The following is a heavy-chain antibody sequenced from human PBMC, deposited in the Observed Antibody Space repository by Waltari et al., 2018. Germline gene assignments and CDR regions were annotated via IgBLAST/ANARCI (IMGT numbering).Heavy chain of an antibody. J-gene: IGHJ4*02. V-gene: IGHV3-30*02. CDR1: GVIFSRQD. CDR3: ATQASISSPSF. CDR2: IRFDGGQK. Sequence: QVQLVESGGGVVLPGGALRLSCKASGVIFSRQDMNWVRQAPGMGLEWVSLIRFDGGQKFYADTVKGLFTVSRDNSRDTLYLHMESLRSGDTATYFCATQASISSPSFWGRGTLVTVSS. D-gene: IGHD3-16*02.